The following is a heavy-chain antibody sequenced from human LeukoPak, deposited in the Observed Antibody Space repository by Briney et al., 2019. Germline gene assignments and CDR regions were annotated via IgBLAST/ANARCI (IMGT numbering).Heavy chain of an antibody. D-gene: IGHD1-20*01. CDR3: ARSNWNVGFDY. V-gene: IGHV4-59*01. J-gene: IGHJ4*02. Sequence: SETLSLTCTVSGGSISSYYWSWIRQPPGKGLEWIGYICYSGSTNYNPSLKSRVTISVDTSKNQFSLKLSSVTAADTAVYYCARSNWNVGFDYWGQGTLVTVSS. CDR1: GGSISSYY. CDR2: ICYSGST.